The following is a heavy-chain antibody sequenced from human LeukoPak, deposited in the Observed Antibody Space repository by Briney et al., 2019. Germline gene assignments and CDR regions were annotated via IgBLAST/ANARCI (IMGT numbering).Heavy chain of an antibody. J-gene: IGHJ4*02. Sequence: PSETLSLTCTVSGGSISSHYWSWIRQPPGKGLEWIGYIYYSGSTNYNPSLKSRVTISVDTSKNQFSLKLSSVTAADTAVYYCAEHSSGYYLRWGQGTLVTVSS. CDR1: GGSISSHY. V-gene: IGHV4-59*11. D-gene: IGHD3-22*01. CDR3: AEHSSGYYLR. CDR2: IYYSGST.